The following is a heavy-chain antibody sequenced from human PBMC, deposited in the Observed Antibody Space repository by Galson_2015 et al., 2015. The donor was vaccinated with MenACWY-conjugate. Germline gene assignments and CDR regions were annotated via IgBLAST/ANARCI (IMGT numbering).Heavy chain of an antibody. J-gene: IGHJ6*02. V-gene: IGHV5-51*01. CDR3: ARRGGLAARPFLHKQKPYYYYGMDV. D-gene: IGHD6-6*01. CDR2: IYPGDSDT. Sequence: SGAEVNKPGEPLKISCKGSGYSSISYWIGWVRQMPGKGLEWMGIIYPGDSDTRYSPSFQGQVTISADKSISTAYLQWSSLKASDTAMYYCARRGGLAARPFLHKQKPYYYYGMDVWGQGTTVTVSS. CDR1: GYSSISYW.